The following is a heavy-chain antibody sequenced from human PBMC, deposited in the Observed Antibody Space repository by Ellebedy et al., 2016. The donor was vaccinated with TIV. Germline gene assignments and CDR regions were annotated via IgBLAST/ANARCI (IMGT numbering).Heavy chain of an antibody. Sequence: GESLKISCAASGFTVSSNYMNWVRQAPGKGLEWVSVIHSGGSTYYADSVKGRFTISRDNSKDTLYLQMNSLRAEDTAVYYCARSPVAGFSFGMDVWGQGTTVTVSS. D-gene: IGHD6-19*01. J-gene: IGHJ6*02. CDR3: ARSPVAGFSFGMDV. V-gene: IGHV3-53*01. CDR1: GFTVSSNY. CDR2: IHSGGST.